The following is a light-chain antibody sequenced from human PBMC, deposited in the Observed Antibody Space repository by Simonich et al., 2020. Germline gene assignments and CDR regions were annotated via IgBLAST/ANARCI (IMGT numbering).Light chain of an antibody. V-gene: IGKV4-1*01. J-gene: IGKJ3*01. Sequence: DIVMTQSPDSLAVSLGERATINCKSSQSVLYSSNNKNYLAGYQQKQGQPPKLLIYWASTRESGVPDRFSGSGSGTDFTLTISSLQAEDVAVYYCQQYYSTPPITFGPGTKVDIK. CDR3: QQYYSTPPIT. CDR1: QSVLYSSNNKNY. CDR2: WAS.